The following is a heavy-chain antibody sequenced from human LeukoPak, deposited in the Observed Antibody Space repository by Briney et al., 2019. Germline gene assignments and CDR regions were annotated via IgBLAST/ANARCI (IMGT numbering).Heavy chain of an antibody. D-gene: IGHD3-10*01. V-gene: IGHV4-4*02. Sequence: SETLSLTCTVSGGSISNYYWSWVRQPPGKGLEWIGEIYHSGSTNYNPSLKSRVTISVDKSKNQFSLKLSSVTAADTAVYYCARGLYGSGSYYPTWGQGTLVTVSS. CDR3: ARGLYGSGSYYPT. CDR2: IYHSGST. CDR1: GGSISNYY. J-gene: IGHJ5*02.